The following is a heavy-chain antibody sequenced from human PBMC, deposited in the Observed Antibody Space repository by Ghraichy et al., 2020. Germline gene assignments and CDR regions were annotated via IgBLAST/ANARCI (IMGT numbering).Heavy chain of an antibody. CDR3: ARRARTHFDY. V-gene: IGHV4-39*01. J-gene: IGHJ4*02. CDR1: GSNNYY. CDR2: IYYAGTT. Sequence: SETLSLTCTVSGSNNYYWDWIRQPPGGGLEWVGSIYYAGTTYYNPSLKSRVTISVHTSRNQFSLELSSVTAADTAIYYCARRARTHFDYWGQGILVTVSS.